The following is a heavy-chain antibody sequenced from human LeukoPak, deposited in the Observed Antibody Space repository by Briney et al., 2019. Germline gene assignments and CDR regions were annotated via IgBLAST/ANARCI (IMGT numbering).Heavy chain of an antibody. J-gene: IGHJ3*02. D-gene: IGHD3-10*01. V-gene: IGHV4-59*01. Sequence: SETLSLTCTVSGGSTSSYYWNWIRQPPGKELGWIGNIYYSGSTNYNPYLKGRVTISIDTSKNQFSLKVNSAIAADTAVYYCARESMYSSVGSYGFDIWGQGTMVTVSS. CDR2: IYYSGST. CDR3: ARESMYSSVGSYGFDI. CDR1: GGSTSSYY.